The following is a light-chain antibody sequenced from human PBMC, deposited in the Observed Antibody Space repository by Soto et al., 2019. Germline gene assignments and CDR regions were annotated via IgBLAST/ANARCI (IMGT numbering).Light chain of an antibody. CDR2: GAS. Sequence: EIVLTQSPGTLSLSPGERATLSCRASQSVSSSYLAWYQQKPGQAPRLLIYGASSRGTGIPDRFSGSGSGKDFTLTISRLEPEDFAVYYCQQYGSSPRTFGQGTKLEIK. CDR3: QQYGSSPRT. V-gene: IGKV3-20*01. CDR1: QSVSSSY. J-gene: IGKJ2*01.